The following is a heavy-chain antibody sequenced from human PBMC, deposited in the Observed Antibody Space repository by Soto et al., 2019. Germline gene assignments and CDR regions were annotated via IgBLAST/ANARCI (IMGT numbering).Heavy chain of an antibody. D-gene: IGHD3-16*01. CDR3: ARGDDFDYYYGVDV. CDR2: IVPMFGSS. Sequence: SVKVSCKASGGTFSNHAISWVRQAPGQGLEWMGGIVPMFGSSNYAQKFQGRVTTTADKSTNTAYMELSSLTSEDTAVYYCARGDDFDYYYGVDVWGQGTTVTVSS. CDR1: GGTFSNHA. J-gene: IGHJ6*02. V-gene: IGHV1-69*06.